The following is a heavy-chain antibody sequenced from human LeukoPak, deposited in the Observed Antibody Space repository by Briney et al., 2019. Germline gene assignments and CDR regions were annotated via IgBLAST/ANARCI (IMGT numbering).Heavy chain of an antibody. CDR1: GGSFTDYY. CDR2: INHSGKS. Sequence: SETLSLTCGVSGGSFTDYYWSWVRQSPGKGLEWIGKINHSGKSDHNPSLKGRVTISIDTSQNQFSLKLRSVTAVDTAVYYCAAYSLSSHYYVALAYWSQGALVTVSS. J-gene: IGHJ4*02. D-gene: IGHD3-22*01. CDR3: AAYSLSSHYYVALAY. V-gene: IGHV4-34*01.